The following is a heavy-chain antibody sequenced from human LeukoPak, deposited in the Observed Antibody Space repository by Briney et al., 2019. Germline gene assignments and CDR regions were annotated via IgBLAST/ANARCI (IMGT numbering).Heavy chain of an antibody. CDR2: INSDGSST. V-gene: IGHV3-74*01. CDR1: GFTFSSYW. D-gene: IGHD3-22*01. J-gene: IGHJ4*02. Sequence: GGSLRLSCAASGFTFSSYWMHWVRQAPGKGLVWVSRINSDGSSTSYADSVKGRFTISRDNAKNTLYLQMNSLRAEDTAVYYCARLDDSSGYYGDYWGQGTLVTVSS. CDR3: ARLDDSSGYYGDY.